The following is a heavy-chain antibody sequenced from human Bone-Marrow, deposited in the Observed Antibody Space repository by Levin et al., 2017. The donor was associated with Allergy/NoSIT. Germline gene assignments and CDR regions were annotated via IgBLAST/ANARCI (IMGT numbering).Heavy chain of an antibody. CDR2: IIPIFGSA. J-gene: IGHJ4*02. Sequence: KISCKVSGGTFSSNLFNWVRQAPGQGLEWMGGIIPIFGSANYAQNFQGRVTIRADESTNTVYMELNSLRSEDTAVYYCARLSGDYGDSHFDYWGQGTLVTVSS. CDR3: ARLSGDYGDSHFDY. CDR1: GGTFSSNL. D-gene: IGHD4-17*01. V-gene: IGHV1-69*01.